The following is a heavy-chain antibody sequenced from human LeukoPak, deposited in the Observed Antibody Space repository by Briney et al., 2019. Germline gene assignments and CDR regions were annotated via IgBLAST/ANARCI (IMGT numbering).Heavy chain of an antibody. CDR1: GYTFTNIY. CDR3: ATSGDSHFSMDV. D-gene: IGHD5-12*01. CDR2: INPSGGGT. Sequence: ASVKVSCKPSGYTFTNIYMHWVRQAPGQVLEWMGIINPSGGGTNYAQKFQGRVTMTRDTTTSTVYMELSSLRSEDAAVYYCATSGDSHFSMDVWGQGTTVTVSS. V-gene: IGHV1-46*01. J-gene: IGHJ6*02.